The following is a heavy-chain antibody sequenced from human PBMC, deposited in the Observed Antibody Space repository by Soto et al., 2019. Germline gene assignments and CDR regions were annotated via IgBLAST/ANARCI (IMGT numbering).Heavy chain of an antibody. V-gene: IGHV5-51*01. Sequence: PGESLKISCKGSGYSFTSYWIAWVRQMPGKGLEWMGIIYPGDSDTRYSPYFQGQVTISTDKSISTAYLQLSSLKASDTAMYYCARRDSYYGMDVWGQGTTVTVSS. D-gene: IGHD2-21*01. CDR2: IYPGDSDT. CDR1: GYSFTSYW. J-gene: IGHJ6*02. CDR3: ARRDSYYGMDV.